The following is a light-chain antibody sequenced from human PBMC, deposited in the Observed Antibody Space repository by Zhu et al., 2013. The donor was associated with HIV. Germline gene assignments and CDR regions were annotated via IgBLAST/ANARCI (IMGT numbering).Light chain of an antibody. Sequence: DIQMTQSPSSLSASVGDRVTITCRASQSINTYLNWYQQKPGKAPQLLIYAASTLQSGVPSRFSGSGSGTEFTLTISRLQPEDCATYYCLQHNSYPHTFGQGTKLEIK. J-gene: IGKJ2*01. CDR1: QSINTY. V-gene: IGKV1-17*01. CDR3: LQHNSYPHT. CDR2: AAS.